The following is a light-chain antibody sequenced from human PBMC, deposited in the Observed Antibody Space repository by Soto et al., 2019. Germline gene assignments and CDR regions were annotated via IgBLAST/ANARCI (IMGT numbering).Light chain of an antibody. CDR1: SGHSSYT. V-gene: IGLV4-69*01. CDR2: LNSDGSH. J-gene: IGLJ3*02. CDR3: QTWATGIRV. Sequence: QSVLTQSPSASASLGASVKLTCTLSSGHSSYTIAWHQQQPEKGPRYLINLNSDGSHTKGDVIPDRFSGSSSWAERYLTISRLQSEDEADYYCQTWATGIRVFGGGTKLTVL.